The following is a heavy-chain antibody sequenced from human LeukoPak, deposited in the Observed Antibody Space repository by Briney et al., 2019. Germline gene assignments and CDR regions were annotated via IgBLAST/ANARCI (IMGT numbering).Heavy chain of an antibody. V-gene: IGHV3-9*01. CDR1: GFTFDDYA. Sequence: GGSLRLSCAASGFTFDDYAMHWVRQAPGKGLEWVSGISWNSGSIGYADSVKGRFTISRDNAKNSLYLQMNSLRAEDTALYYCAKDIGGSVTALGYWGQGTLVTVSS. CDR2: ISWNSGSI. J-gene: IGHJ4*02. D-gene: IGHD2-21*02. CDR3: AKDIGGSVTALGY.